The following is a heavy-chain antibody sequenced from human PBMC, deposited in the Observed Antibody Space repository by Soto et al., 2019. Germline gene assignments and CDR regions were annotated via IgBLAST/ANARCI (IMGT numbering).Heavy chain of an antibody. V-gene: IGHV4-59*01. CDR1: GGSISTYY. CDR2: IYYTGST. J-gene: IGHJ4*02. Sequence: SLTCTVSGGSISTYYWSWIRQPPGKGLEWIGYIYYTGSTNYNPSLKSRVTISIDTSKNQFSLKLNSVTAADTAVYYCARACSGGSCYHGNDYWGQGTLVTVSS. CDR3: ARACSGGSCYHGNDY. D-gene: IGHD2-15*01.